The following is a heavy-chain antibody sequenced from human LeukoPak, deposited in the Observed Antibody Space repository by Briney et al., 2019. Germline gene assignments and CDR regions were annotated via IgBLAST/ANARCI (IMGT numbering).Heavy chain of an antibody. J-gene: IGHJ6*02. D-gene: IGHD6-13*01. V-gene: IGHV4-34*01. CDR3: ARGGGSYSSSWYVYYGMDV. CDR1: GGSFSGYY. CDR2: INHSGST. Sequence: PSETLSLTCAVYGGSFSGYYWSRIRQPPGKGLEWIGEINHSGSTNYNPSLKSRVTISVDTSKNQFSLKLSSVTAADTAVYYCARGGGSYSSSWYVYYGMDVWGQGTTVTVSS.